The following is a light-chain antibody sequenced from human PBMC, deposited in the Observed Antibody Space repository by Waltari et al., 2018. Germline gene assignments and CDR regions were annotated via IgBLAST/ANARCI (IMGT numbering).Light chain of an antibody. CDR3: SAYALNTVL. CDR2: EGT. V-gene: IGLV2-8*01. J-gene: IGLJ3*02. Sequence: QSALTQPPSASGSPGQSVTISCTGTSTDVGGYNFVPWYQLHPGKAPKLMISEGTKRPSGVPRRFSASKSGNTASLTVSGLQAEDEADYYCSAYALNTVLFGGGTKLTVL. CDR1: STDVGGYNF.